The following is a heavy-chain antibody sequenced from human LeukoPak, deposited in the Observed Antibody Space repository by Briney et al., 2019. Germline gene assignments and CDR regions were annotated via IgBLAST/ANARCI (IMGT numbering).Heavy chain of an antibody. CDR2: IYYSGSA. V-gene: IGHV4-59*01. CDR1: GGSISAYY. CDR3: ARDKVPGDY. Sequence: PSETLSLTCTVSGGSISAYYWNWIRQPPGKGLEWIGDIYYSGSAEYNPALKSRVTISVDTSKNQLSLNLSSVTTADTAVYYCARDKVPGDYWGQGTLVTVSS. D-gene: IGHD1-1*01. J-gene: IGHJ4*02.